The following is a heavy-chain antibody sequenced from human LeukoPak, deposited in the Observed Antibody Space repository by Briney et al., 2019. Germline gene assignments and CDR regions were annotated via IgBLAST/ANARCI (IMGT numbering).Heavy chain of an antibody. D-gene: IGHD3-10*01. CDR3: ARYRGVGFYYFDY. Sequence: SETLSLTCTVSGHSISGYYWSWIRQPAGKGLEWIGRIYTSGSTNYNPSLKSRVTVSLDTSKNQFSLKLSSVSAADTAVYYCARYRGVGFYYFDYWGQGTLVTVSS. J-gene: IGHJ4*02. CDR1: GHSISGYY. CDR2: IYTSGST. V-gene: IGHV4-4*07.